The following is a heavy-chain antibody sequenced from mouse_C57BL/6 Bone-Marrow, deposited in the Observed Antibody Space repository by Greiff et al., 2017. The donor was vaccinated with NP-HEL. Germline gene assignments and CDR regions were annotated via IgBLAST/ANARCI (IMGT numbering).Heavy chain of an antibody. CDR1: GYTFTSYW. CDR2: IYPGSGST. CDR3: ARGWMSYCSSY. Sequence: QVHVKQPGAELVKPGASVKMSCKASGYTFTSYWITWVKQRPGQGLEWIGDIYPGSGSTNYNEKFKSKATLTVDTSSSTAYMQLSSLTFEDSAVYYCARGWMSYCSSYWGQGTTLTVSS. D-gene: IGHD1-1*01. J-gene: IGHJ2*01. V-gene: IGHV1-55*01.